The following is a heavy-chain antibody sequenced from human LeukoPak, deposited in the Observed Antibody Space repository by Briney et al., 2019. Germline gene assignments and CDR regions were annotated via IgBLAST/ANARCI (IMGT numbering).Heavy chain of an antibody. Sequence: GASVKDSCRTSGYTFNSYGISWVRQAPGQGLQWVGWISIYQNKTNYSQMIQGRVTMTTDTPTTTAYRELRRLRSDDTAVYYCARGFGGPLDYWGEGTLVTVSS. V-gene: IGHV1-18*01. J-gene: IGHJ4*02. D-gene: IGHD3-10*01. CDR3: ARGFGGPLDY. CDR1: GYTFNSYG. CDR2: ISIYQNKT.